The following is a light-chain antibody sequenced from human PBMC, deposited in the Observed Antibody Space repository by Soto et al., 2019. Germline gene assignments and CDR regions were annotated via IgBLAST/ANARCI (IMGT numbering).Light chain of an antibody. CDR3: SSYKRSSTHV. V-gene: IGLV2-14*01. CDR2: DVR. Sequence: QSALTQPASVSASPGQSITISCTGTSSDVGGYNYVSWYQQHPGKAPKLMIYDVRNRPSGVSDRFSGSKSGNTASLTISGLQAEDEADYYCSSYKRSSTHVFGTGTKSPS. CDR1: SSDVGGYNY. J-gene: IGLJ1*01.